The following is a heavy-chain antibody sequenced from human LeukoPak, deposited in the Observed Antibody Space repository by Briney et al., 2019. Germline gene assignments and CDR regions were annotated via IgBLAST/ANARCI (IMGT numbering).Heavy chain of an antibody. CDR2: ISYDGSNK. Sequence: GGPLRLSCAASGFTFSSYGMHWVRQAPGKGLEWVAVISYDGSNKYYADSVKGRFTISRDNSKNTLYLQMNSLRAEDTAVYYCAKDGAVAGIGYWGQGTLVTVSS. J-gene: IGHJ4*02. V-gene: IGHV3-30*18. D-gene: IGHD6-19*01. CDR3: AKDGAVAGIGY. CDR1: GFTFSSYG.